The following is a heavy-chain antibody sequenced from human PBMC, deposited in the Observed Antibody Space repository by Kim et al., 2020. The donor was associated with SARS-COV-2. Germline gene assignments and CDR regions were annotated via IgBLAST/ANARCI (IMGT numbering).Heavy chain of an antibody. J-gene: IGHJ4*02. CDR1: DSSISSPYY. CDR2: AHHGGST. CDR3: AGRPLHSRGYFDC. Sequence: SETLSLTCTVSDSSISSPYYWGWIRQPPGKGLEYVALAHHGGSTYYNPSPKSRVTISIDTSKNQVYLSLTSVTAADTGIYFCAGRPLHSRGYFDCWGQGTLVTVSS. D-gene: IGHD6-13*01. V-gene: IGHV4-38-2*02.